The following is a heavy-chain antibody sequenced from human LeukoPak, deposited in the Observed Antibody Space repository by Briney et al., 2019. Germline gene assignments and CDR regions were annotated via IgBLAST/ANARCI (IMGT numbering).Heavy chain of an antibody. D-gene: IGHD3-22*01. CDR2: IYPGDSDN. CDR1: GYTFTGYW. Sequence: KVSCKASGYTFTGYWIGWVRQMPGKGLEWMGIIYPGDSDNRYSPSFQGEVTISADKSVSTAYLQWSSLKASDTAMYYCARRGQNYYDSSGYSMDYWGQGTLVTVSS. CDR3: ARRGQNYYDSSGYSMDY. J-gene: IGHJ4*02. V-gene: IGHV5-51*01.